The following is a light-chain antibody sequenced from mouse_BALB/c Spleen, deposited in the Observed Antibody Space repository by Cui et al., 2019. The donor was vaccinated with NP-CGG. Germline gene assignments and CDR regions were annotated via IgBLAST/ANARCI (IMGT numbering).Light chain of an antibody. CDR1: TRADTTRNY. J-gene: IGLJ1*01. CDR2: GIN. V-gene: IGLV1*01. CDR3: ALWYSNHWV. Sequence: QAVVTQESALTTSPGETVTLTCRSSTRADTTRNYAKWGQEKPDHLFTGLMGGINNGVPGVPARFSGSLIGDKAALTITGAQTEDEAIYFCALWYSNHWVFGGGTKLTVL.